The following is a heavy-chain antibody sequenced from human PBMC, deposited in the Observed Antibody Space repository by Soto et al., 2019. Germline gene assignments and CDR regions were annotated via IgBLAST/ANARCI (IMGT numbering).Heavy chain of an antibody. CDR2: IIPIFGTA. CDR1: GGTFSSYA. CDR3: ARDGRSDIVVVPAVRGGYYYGMDV. Sequence: QVQLVQSGAEVKKPGSSVKVSCKASGGTFSSYAISWVRQAPGQGLEWMGGIIPIFGTANYAQKFQGRVTITADESTSTAYMELSSLRSEDTAVYYCARDGRSDIVVVPAVRGGYYYGMDVWGQGTTVTVSS. D-gene: IGHD2-2*01. J-gene: IGHJ6*02. V-gene: IGHV1-69*01.